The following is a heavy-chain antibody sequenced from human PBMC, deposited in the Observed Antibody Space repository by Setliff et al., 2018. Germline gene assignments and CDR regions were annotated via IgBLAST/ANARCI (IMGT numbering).Heavy chain of an antibody. D-gene: IGHD3-10*01. J-gene: IGHJ4*02. CDR1: GGSFSGYY. V-gene: IGHV4-34*01. Sequence: PSETLSLTCAVYGGSFSGYYWSWVRQPPGKGLEWIGEINHSGSTNYNPSLKSRVNLSVDNAKNSLYLQMNSLRAEDMALYYCAKDSGKWGGDFHFDYWGQGTLVTVSS. CDR3: AKDSGKWGGDFHFDY. CDR2: INHSGST.